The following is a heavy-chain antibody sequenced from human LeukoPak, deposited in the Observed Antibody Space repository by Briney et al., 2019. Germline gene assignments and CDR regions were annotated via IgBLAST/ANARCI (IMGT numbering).Heavy chain of an antibody. J-gene: IGHJ4*02. CDR2: ISDDGRRK. Sequence: GGSLRLSCAASGFSFISYGMHWVRQAPGKGLEWVGVISDDGRRKDYADSVKGRFTISRDNSKNTLYLQMNSLRAEDTAVYYCAKRPSDYGDYVSYFDYWGQGTLVTVPS. CDR3: AKRPSDYGDYVSYFDY. V-gene: IGHV3-30*18. CDR1: GFSFISYG. D-gene: IGHD4-17*01.